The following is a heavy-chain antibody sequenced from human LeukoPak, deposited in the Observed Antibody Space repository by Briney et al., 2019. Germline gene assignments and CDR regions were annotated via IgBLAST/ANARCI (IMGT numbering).Heavy chain of an antibody. CDR3: TRSTSAYWGNFDY. V-gene: IGHV1-2*02. Sequence: ASVKVSCKASGYTFTGYYIHWVRQAPGQGLEWMGWINPNIGGTNYAQKFQGRVTMTRDTSISTAYMELSRLRSDDTAVYYCTRSTSAYWGNFDYWGQGTLVTVSS. CDR1: GYTFTGYY. J-gene: IGHJ4*02. D-gene: IGHD2-21*01. CDR2: INPNIGGT.